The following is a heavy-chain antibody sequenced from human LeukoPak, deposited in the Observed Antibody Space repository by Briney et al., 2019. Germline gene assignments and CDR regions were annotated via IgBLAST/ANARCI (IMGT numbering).Heavy chain of an antibody. J-gene: IGHJ4*02. CDR2: IYHTGRT. Sequence: PSETLSLTCTISTYSITSNFHWAWIRQPPGKGLEWIGSIYHTGRTYYHPAHKTRVTISLDTSKNQFSLKLSSVTAADTAVYYCARVEGCSGGSCYLDYWGQGTLVTVSS. V-gene: IGHV4-38-2*02. D-gene: IGHD2-15*01. CDR3: ARVEGCSGGSCYLDY. CDR1: TYSITSNFH.